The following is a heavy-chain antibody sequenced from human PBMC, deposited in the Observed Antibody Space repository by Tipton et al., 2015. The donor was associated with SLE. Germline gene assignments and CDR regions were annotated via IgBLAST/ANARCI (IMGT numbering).Heavy chain of an antibody. Sequence: SLRLSCAASGFTFSNYAMHWVRQAPGKGLEWVAIISSDGNKKYSADSVEGRFTISRDNAKNSLYLQMNSLRAEDTALYYCAKATKTMIISDFFDYWGQGTLVTVSS. CDR2: ISSDGNKK. V-gene: IGHV3-30*04. CDR3: AKATKTMIISDFFDY. J-gene: IGHJ4*02. CDR1: GFTFSNYA. D-gene: IGHD3-22*01.